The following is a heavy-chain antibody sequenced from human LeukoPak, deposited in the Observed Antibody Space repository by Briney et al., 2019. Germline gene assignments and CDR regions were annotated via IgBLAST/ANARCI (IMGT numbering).Heavy chain of an antibody. D-gene: IGHD2-2*01. CDR2: IYYSGST. J-gene: IGHJ4*02. CDR3: ARGCSSTSCPFDY. V-gene: IGHV4-59*01. CDR1: GGSFSGYY. Sequence: SETLSLTCAVYGGSFSGYYWSWIRQPPGKGLEWIGYIYYSGSTNYNPSLKSRVTISVDTSKNQFSLKLSSVTAADTAVYFCARGCSSTSCPFDYWGQGTLVTVSS.